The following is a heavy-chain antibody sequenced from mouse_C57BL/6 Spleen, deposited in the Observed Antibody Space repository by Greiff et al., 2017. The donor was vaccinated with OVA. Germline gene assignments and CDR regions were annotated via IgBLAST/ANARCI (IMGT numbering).Heavy chain of an antibody. CDR1: GYTFTSYW. Sequence: QVQLQQPGAELVRPGSSVKLSCKASGYTFTSYWMHWVKPRPIPGLEWIGHIDTSDSETHYNQKFKDKATLTVDTSSSTAYMQRSSLTSEDSAVYCCSRKDWGFADWGQGTLVTVSA. CDR3: SRKDWGFAD. CDR2: IDTSDSET. J-gene: IGHJ3*01. V-gene: IGHV1-52*01.